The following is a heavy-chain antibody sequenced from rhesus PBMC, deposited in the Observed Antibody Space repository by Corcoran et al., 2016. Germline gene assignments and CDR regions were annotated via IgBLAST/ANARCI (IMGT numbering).Heavy chain of an antibody. V-gene: IGHV4S7*01. CDR3: ASLASSGVSFEF. CDR2: FFSSIGST. CDR1: GGYISGGYG. J-gene: IGHJ1*01. D-gene: IGHD6-25*01. Sequence: QLQLQESGPGLVKPSETLSLTCAVSGGYISGGYGWSWIRQPPGKGLEWIGHFFSSIGSTYYYPSLQIRVAVSADTSKDRFSLRLSSVTAADTAVYYCASLASSGVSFEFWGQGALVTVSS.